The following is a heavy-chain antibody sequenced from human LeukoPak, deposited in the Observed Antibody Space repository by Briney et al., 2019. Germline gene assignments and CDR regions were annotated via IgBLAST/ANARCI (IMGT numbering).Heavy chain of an antibody. CDR1: GGSISSYY. J-gene: IGHJ3*02. CDR2: IYYSGST. V-gene: IGHV4-59*01. CDR3: ARLRDGGNSRNFDI. D-gene: IGHD4-23*01. Sequence: PSQTLSLTCTVSGGSISSYYWSWIRQPPGKGLERIGYIYYSGSTNYNPSLKSRVTISVDTSKNQFSLKLSSVTAADTAVYYCARLRDGGNSRNFDIWGQGTMVTVSS.